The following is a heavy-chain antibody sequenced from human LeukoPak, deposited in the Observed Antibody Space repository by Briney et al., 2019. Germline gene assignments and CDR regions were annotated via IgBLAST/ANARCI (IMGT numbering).Heavy chain of an antibody. CDR2: IYTSGST. D-gene: IGHD3-9*01. CDR1: GGSISSYY. V-gene: IGHV4-4*09. CDR3: ARFYDILPFYYYGMDV. J-gene: IGHJ6*02. Sequence: PSETLSLTCTVSGGSISSYYWSWIRQPPGKGLEWIGYIYTSGSTNYNPSLKSRVTISVDTSKNQFSLKLSSVTAADTAVYYCARFYDILPFYYYGMDVWGQGTTVTVSS.